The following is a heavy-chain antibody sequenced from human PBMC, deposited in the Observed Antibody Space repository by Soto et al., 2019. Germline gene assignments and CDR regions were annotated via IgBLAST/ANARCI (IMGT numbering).Heavy chain of an antibody. CDR3: ARVPAHCGSPNCYSDY. V-gene: IGHV3-21*01. CDR2: ISSSSTYI. D-gene: IGHD2-2*01. Sequence: EVQLVESGGGLVKPGGSLRLSCAASGFAFSTYSMDWVRQAPGKGLEWVSFISSSSTYIYYAESVKGRFTISRDNAENSVSLQMSSLRAEDTAVYYCARVPAHCGSPNCYSDYWGQGVLVTVSS. CDR1: GFAFSTYS. J-gene: IGHJ4*02.